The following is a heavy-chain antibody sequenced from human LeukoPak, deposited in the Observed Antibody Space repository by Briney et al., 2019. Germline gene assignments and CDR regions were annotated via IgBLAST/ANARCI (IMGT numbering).Heavy chain of an antibody. CDR1: GGSISSYY. CDR3: ARGREDIVLMVYALNWFDP. J-gene: IGHJ5*02. D-gene: IGHD2-8*01. Sequence: PSETLSLTCTVSGGSISSYYWSWIRQPPGKGLEWIGEINHSGSTNYNPSLKSRVTISVDTSKNQFSLKLSSVTAADTAVYYCARGREDIVLMVYALNWFDPWGQGTLVTVSS. V-gene: IGHV4-34*01. CDR2: INHSGST.